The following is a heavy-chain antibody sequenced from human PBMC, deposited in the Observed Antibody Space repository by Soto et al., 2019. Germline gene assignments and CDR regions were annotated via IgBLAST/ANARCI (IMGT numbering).Heavy chain of an antibody. D-gene: IGHD2-21*02. CDR3: ARVVVTAILAFDI. CDR1: GGPFSSYA. J-gene: IGHJ3*02. CDR2: IIPIFGTA. V-gene: IGHV1-69*01. Sequence: ASVKVSCKASGGPFSSYAISWVRQAPGQGLEWMGGIIPIFGTANYAQKFQGRVTITADESTSTAYMELSSLRSEDTAVYYCARVVVTAILAFDIWGQGTMVTVS.